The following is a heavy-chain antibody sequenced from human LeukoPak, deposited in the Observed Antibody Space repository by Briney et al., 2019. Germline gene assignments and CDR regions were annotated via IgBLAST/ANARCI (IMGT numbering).Heavy chain of an antibody. J-gene: IGHJ4*02. CDR3: ARSPLSGSPY. D-gene: IGHD1-26*01. V-gene: IGHV3-21*01. Sequence: GGSLRLYCAASGFTFSSYSMNWVRQAPGKGLEWVSSISSSGSYIYYADSVKGRFTISRDNAKNSLYLQMDSLRAEDTAVYYCARSPLSGSPYWGQGTLVTVSS. CDR1: GFTFSSYS. CDR2: ISSSGSYI.